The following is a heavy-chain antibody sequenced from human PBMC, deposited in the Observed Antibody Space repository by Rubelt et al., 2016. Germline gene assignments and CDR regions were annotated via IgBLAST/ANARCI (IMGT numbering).Heavy chain of an antibody. CDR1: DSLNSYY. CDR2: IYYSGST. CDR3: ARTTVTTRAFDI. V-gene: IGHV4-59*01. D-gene: IGHD4-17*01. J-gene: IGHJ3*02. Sequence: DSLNSYYWSWIRQPPGKGLEWIGYIYYSGSTNYNPSLKSRVTISVDTSKNQFSLKLSSVTAADTAVYYCARTTVTTRAFDIWGQGTMVTVSS.